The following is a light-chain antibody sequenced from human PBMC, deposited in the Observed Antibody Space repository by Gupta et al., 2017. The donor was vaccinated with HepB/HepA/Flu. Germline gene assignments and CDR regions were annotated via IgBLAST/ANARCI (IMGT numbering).Light chain of an antibody. CDR3: CAYGGRDTLV. Sequence: QSALIQPRSVSGSPGQSVTIACTGTSSYVGGCNYVSWYQQHPGKAPKLIIYDVTRRPPGVPDRFSGSKSGNTASLTISGLQADDEADYYCCAYGGRDTLVFGGGTKLTVL. V-gene: IGLV2-11*01. CDR2: DVT. CDR1: SSYVGGCNY. J-gene: IGLJ2*01.